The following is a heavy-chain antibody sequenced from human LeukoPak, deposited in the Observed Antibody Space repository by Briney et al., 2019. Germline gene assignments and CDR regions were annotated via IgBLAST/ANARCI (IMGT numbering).Heavy chain of an antibody. J-gene: IGHJ3*02. CDR2: IIPIFGTA. CDR3: ARAFLPLTVTHAFDI. V-gene: IGHV1-69*13. CDR1: GYTFTSYG. D-gene: IGHD4-11*01. Sequence: ASVKVSCKASGYTFTSYGINWVRQAPGQGLEWMGGIIPIFGTANYAQKFQGRVTITADESTSTAYMELSSLRSEDTAVYYCARAFLPLTVTHAFDIWGQGTMVTVSS.